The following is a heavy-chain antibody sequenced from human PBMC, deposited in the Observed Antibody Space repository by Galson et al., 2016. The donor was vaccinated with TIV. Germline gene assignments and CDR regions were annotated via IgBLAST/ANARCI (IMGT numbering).Heavy chain of an antibody. CDR2: ISGYNGNK. D-gene: IGHD3-3*01. J-gene: IGHJ6*02. CDR1: GYTLSSYS. Sequence: SVKVSCKASGYTLSSYSISWVRQAPGQGLEWMGWISGYNGNKNYAQKFQDRVTMTTDTSTNTAYMELRSLRSDDTAVYYCSRVPTKTFDFWSGFDNSFCMDGWGQGTTVTVSS. CDR3: SRVPTKTFDFWSGFDNSFCMDG. V-gene: IGHV1-18*01.